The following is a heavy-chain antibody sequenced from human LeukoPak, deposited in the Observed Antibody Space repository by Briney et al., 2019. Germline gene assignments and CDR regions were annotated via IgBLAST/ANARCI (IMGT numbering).Heavy chain of an antibody. Sequence: GASVKVSCKPSGYTFTSYGISWVRQAPGQGLEWMGWISAYNGNTNYAQKLQGRVTMTTDTSTSTAYMELRSLRSDDTAVYYCARKDYGSGSDYYFDYWGQGTLVTVSS. V-gene: IGHV1-18*01. D-gene: IGHD3-10*01. CDR2: ISAYNGNT. J-gene: IGHJ4*02. CDR1: GYTFTSYG. CDR3: ARKDYGSGSDYYFDY.